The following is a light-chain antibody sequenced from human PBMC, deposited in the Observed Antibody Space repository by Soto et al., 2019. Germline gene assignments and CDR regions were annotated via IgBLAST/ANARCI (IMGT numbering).Light chain of an antibody. J-gene: IGKJ1*01. CDR1: QSINSD. Sequence: EIVMTQSPATLSVSPGETTRLSCRASQSINSDVAWYQQKVGQTPRLLIHGASTRATGIAARFSGSGSGTEFTLTITSLQSEDFAVYYCQQYNNWPLWTFGQGTKVDIK. V-gene: IGKV3D-15*01. CDR2: GAS. CDR3: QQYNNWPLWT.